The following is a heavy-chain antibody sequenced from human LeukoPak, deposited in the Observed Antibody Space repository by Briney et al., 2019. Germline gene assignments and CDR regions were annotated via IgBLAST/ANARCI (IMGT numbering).Heavy chain of an antibody. D-gene: IGHD1-14*01. V-gene: IGHV4-59*01. CDR3: ARLAVNLPGLIDY. J-gene: IGHJ4*02. Sequence: SGPTLVKPSETLSLTCTVSGGSISSYYWSWIRQPPGKGLEWIGYIYYSGSTNYNPSLKSRVTISVDTSKNQFSLKLSSVTAADTAVYYCARLAVNLPGLIDYWGQGTLVTVSS. CDR1: GGSISSYY. CDR2: IYYSGST.